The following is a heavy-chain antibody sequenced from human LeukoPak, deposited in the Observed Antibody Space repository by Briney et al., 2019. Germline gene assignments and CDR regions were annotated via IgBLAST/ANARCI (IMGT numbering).Heavy chain of an antibody. D-gene: IGHD3-10*01. J-gene: IGHJ4*02. CDR2: ISGSGGST. Sequence: GGSLRLSCAASGFTFSSYAMSWVRQAPGKGLEWVSAISGSGGSTYYADSVKGRFTISRDNSKNTLYLQMNSLRAEDTAVYYCAKDHVVLVGRITTRPGYFDYWGQETLVTVSS. V-gene: IGHV3-23*01. CDR1: GFTFSSYA. CDR3: AKDHVVLVGRITTRPGYFDY.